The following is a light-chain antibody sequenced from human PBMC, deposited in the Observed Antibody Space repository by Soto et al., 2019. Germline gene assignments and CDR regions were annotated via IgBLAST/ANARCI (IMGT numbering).Light chain of an antibody. Sequence: DTQMTQSPSYLSASVGYRISITCRASQTASNYVNWYQQKPGKAPTLLISATSTLQSGVPSRFRGSGSGTDFTLTITSLQPEDFATYYCQHYSTVWAFGQGTKVDIK. CDR2: ATS. J-gene: IGKJ1*01. CDR3: QHYSTVWA. CDR1: QTASNY. V-gene: IGKV1-39*01.